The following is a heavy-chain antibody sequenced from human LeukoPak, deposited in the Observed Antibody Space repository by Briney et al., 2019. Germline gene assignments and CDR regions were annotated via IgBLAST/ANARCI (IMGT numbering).Heavy chain of an antibody. V-gene: IGHV3-30*02. J-gene: IGHJ4*02. CDR3: ETQSITLVVVISPFDY. Sequence: PGGSLRLSCAASGFTFSSYSMNWVRQAPGKGLEWVALIQDDGATTNYADSVRGRFTISRDNSKSTVYLQMNSLKPDDTAVYYCETQSITLVVVISPFDYWGQGTLVTVSS. CDR1: GFTFSSYS. CDR2: IQDDGATT. D-gene: IGHD3-22*01.